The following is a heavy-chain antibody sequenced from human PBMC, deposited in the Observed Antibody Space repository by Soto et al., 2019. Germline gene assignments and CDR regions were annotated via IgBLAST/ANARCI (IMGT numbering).Heavy chain of an antibody. CDR3: ARLAPYITGVKTFDY. J-gene: IGHJ4*02. CDR1: GGSISSYY. Sequence: SETLSLTCTVSGGSISSYYWSWIRQPPGKGLEWIGYIYYSGSTNYNPSLKSRVTISVDTSKNQFSLKLSSVTAADTAVYYCARLAPYITGVKTFDYWGQGTLVTVSS. D-gene: IGHD1-20*01. V-gene: IGHV4-59*08. CDR2: IYYSGST.